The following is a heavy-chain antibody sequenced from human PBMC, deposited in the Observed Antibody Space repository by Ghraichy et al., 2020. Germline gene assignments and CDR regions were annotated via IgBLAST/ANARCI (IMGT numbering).Heavy chain of an antibody. Sequence: GGSLRLSCAASGFSFSDYYLSWVRQAPGKGLEWLANIKGDGREKDYVDSVRGRFSISTDNAKNLIYLQMNSLRAEDTAVYYCARDYYYKYSGYGAMCYWGQGAPVTVSS. CDR1: GFSFSDYY. V-gene: IGHV3-7*01. CDR2: IKGDGREK. CDR3: ARDYYYKYSGYGAMCY. J-gene: IGHJ4*02. D-gene: IGHD3-10*01.